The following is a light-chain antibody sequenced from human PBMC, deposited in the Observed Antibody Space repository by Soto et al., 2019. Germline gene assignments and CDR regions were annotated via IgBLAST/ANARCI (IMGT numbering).Light chain of an antibody. Sequence: QTVVTQSPSASASLGASVKLTCTLSSGHSSYAIAWHQQQPEKGPRYLMKLNSDGSHSKGDGIPDRFSGSSSGAERYLIISSLQSEDEADYYCQTWGTGPQVVFGGGTKLTVL. CDR3: QTWGTGPQVV. V-gene: IGLV4-69*01. CDR1: SGHSSYA. J-gene: IGLJ2*01. CDR2: LNSDGSH.